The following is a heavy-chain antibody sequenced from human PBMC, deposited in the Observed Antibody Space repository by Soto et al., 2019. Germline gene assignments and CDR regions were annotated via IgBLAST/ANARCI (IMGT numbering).Heavy chain of an antibody. V-gene: IGHV3-23*01. CDR3: ASPEAGYCSSTSCISPLDY. J-gene: IGHJ4*02. CDR1: GFTFSSYA. CDR2: ISGSGGST. Sequence: GGSLRLSCAASGFTFSSYAMSWVRQAPGKGLEWVSAISGSGGSTYYADSVKGRFTISRDNSKNTLYLQMNSLRAEDTAVYYCASPEAGYCSSTSCISPLDYWGQGTLVTVSS. D-gene: IGHD2-2*01.